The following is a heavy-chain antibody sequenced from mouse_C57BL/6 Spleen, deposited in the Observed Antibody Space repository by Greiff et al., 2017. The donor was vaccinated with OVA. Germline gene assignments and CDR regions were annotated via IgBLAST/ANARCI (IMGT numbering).Heavy chain of an antibody. CDR3: AREGDDYYGSSLY. CDR2: IYPRSGNT. V-gene: IGHV1-81*01. Sequence: VKLQESGAELARPGASVKLSCKASGYTFTSYGISWVKQRTGQGLEWIGEIYPRSGNTYYNEKFKGKATLTADKSSSTAYMELRSLTSEDSAVYFCAREGDDYYGSSLYWGQGTTLTVSS. J-gene: IGHJ2*01. CDR1: GYTFTSYG. D-gene: IGHD1-1*01.